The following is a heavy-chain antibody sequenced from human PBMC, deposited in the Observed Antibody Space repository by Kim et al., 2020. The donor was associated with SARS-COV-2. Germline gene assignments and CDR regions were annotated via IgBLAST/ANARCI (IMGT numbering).Heavy chain of an antibody. J-gene: IGHJ6*02. Sequence: SETLSLTCTVSGGSISSGSYYWSWIRQPAGKGLEWIGRIYTSGSTNYNPSLKSRVTISVDTSKNQFSLKLSSVTAADTAVYYCARSHAEIAAPWLDYYYYYGMDVWGQGTTVTVSS. D-gene: IGHD6-6*01. V-gene: IGHV4-61*02. CDR1: GGSISSGSYY. CDR2: IYTSGST. CDR3: ARSHAEIAAPWLDYYYYYGMDV.